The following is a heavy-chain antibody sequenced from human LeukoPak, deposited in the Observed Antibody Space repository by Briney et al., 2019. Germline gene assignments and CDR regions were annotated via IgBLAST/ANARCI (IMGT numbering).Heavy chain of an antibody. CDR3: ARQGTYYGSGSSSPFDP. V-gene: IGHV4-34*01. D-gene: IGHD3-10*01. CDR2: INHSGST. J-gene: IGHJ5*02. Sequence: PSETLSLTCAVYGGSFSGYYWSWIRQPPGKGLEWIGEINHSGSTNYNPSLKSRVTISVDTSKNQFSLKLSSVTAADTAVYYCARQGTYYGSGSSSPFDPWGQGTLVTVSS. CDR1: GGSFSGYY.